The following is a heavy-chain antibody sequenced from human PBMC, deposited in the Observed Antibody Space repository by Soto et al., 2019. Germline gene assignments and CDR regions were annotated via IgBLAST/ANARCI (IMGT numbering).Heavy chain of an antibody. V-gene: IGHV1-69*02. CDR2: IIPILGIA. CDR3: ARVPRDPYSSGWYRDWYFDL. CDR1: GGTFSSYT. J-gene: IGHJ2*01. Sequence: QVQLVQSGAEVKKPGSSVKVSCKASGGTFSSYTISWVRQAPGQGLEWMGRIIPILGIANYAQKFQGRVTITRDKSTTTANMELRRLRSEDTAVYYCARVPRDPYSSGWYRDWYFDLWGRGTLVTVSS. D-gene: IGHD6-19*01.